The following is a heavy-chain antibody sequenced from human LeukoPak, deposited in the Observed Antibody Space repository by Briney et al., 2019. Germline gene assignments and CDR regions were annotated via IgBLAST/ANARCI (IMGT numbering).Heavy chain of an antibody. CDR2: INHSGST. J-gene: IGHJ5*02. CDR1: GGSISSTTYY. Sequence: SETLSLTCTVSGGSISSTTYYWGWIRQPPGKGLEWIGEINHSGSTNYNPSLKSRVTISVDTSKNQFSLKLSSVTAADTAVYYCARGTRLAVAGTEWFDPWGQGTLVTVSS. V-gene: IGHV4-39*07. D-gene: IGHD6-19*01. CDR3: ARGTRLAVAGTEWFDP.